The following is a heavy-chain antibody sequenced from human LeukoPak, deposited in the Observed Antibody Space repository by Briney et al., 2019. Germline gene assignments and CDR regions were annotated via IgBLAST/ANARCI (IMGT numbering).Heavy chain of an antibody. CDR1: GFTFSSYW. CDR3: ARDLVVTSAY. J-gene: IGHJ4*02. D-gene: IGHD3-22*01. Sequence: GGSLRLPCAASGFTFSSYWMHWVRQAPGKGLVWVSRINGDGSSTTYADSVKGRFTISRDNAKNTLYLQMNGLRVENTAVYYCARDLVVTSAYWGQGTLVTVSS. CDR2: INGDGSST. V-gene: IGHV3-74*01.